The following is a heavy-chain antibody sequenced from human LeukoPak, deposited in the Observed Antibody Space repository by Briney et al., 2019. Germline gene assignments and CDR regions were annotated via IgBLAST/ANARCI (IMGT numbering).Heavy chain of an antibody. CDR1: GLSFSGFR. CDR3: ARVLSGATTINYHYYYMDV. CDR2: IISSSSYI. D-gene: IGHD1-26*01. J-gene: IGHJ6*03. V-gene: IGHV3-21*01. Sequence: PGGSRRPSWQAFGLSFSGFRMNWVGQAPGKGLEGVSSIISSSSYINYADSATGRFTISRDNAKNSVSLQMNSLRAEDTAVYYCARVLSGATTINYHYYYMDVWGKGTTVTVSS.